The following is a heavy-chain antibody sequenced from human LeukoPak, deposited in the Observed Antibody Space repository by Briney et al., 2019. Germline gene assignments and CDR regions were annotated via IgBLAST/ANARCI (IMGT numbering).Heavy chain of an antibody. CDR1: GGSLSGYY. Sequence: SETLSLTCTVSGGSLSGYYWSWIRQPPGKGLEWVGYIYNSGSTNYNPSLKSRVTISLDTSGNQFSLRLSSVIAADTAVYYCARAWYSHGTFDHWGQGTLVTVSS. V-gene: IGHV4-59*01. CDR3: ARAWYSHGTFDH. CDR2: IYNSGST. D-gene: IGHD5-18*01. J-gene: IGHJ4*02.